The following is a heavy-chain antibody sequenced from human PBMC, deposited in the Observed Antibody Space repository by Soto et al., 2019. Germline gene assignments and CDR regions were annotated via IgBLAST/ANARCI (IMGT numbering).Heavy chain of an antibody. CDR1: GYSFSSANW. CDR2: ILHSGSS. V-gene: IGHV4-4*02. Sequence: QVQLQESGPGLVKPSGTLSLTCAVSGYSFSSANWWTWVRQPPGKGLEWIGDILHSGSSNLSPSRRIRVTMSVDPSKSQFTLTLTSVPATDTSVYYGARPPRRVVGKWYFDYWGQGALVPV. D-gene: IGHD1-26*01. J-gene: IGHJ4*02. CDR3: ARPPRRVVGKWYFDY.